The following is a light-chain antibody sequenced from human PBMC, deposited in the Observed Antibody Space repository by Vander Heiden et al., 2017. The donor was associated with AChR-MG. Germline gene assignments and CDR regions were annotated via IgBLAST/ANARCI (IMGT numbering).Light chain of an antibody. V-gene: IGLV3-1*01. CDR1: KLGHTY. CDR3: LAWDSSTAEV. CDR2: QDR. Sequence: SYELTQPPSVSVSPGHTASITCSGNKLGHTYVSWYQQKPGQSPVMVIYQDRERPSGIPERFSGSNSGNTATLTISGTQTTDEADYYGLAWDSSTAEVFGGGTKLTVL. J-gene: IGLJ2*01.